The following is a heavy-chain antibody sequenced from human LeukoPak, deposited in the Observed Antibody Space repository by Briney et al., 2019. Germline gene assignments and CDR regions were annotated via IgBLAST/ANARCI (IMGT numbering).Heavy chain of an antibody. Sequence: SETLSLTCGVYGGSFSGYYWSWIRQPPGKGLEWIGEINHSGSTNYNPSLKSRVTISVDTSKNQFSLKLSSVTAADTAVYYCARGAVGATSVDYWGQGTLVTVSS. J-gene: IGHJ4*02. CDR1: GGSFSGYY. CDR2: INHSGST. D-gene: IGHD1-26*01. CDR3: ARGAVGATSVDY. V-gene: IGHV4-34*01.